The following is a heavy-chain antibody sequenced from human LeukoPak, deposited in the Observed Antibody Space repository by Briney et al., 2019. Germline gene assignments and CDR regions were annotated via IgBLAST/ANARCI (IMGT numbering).Heavy chain of an antibody. V-gene: IGHV1-69*13. CDR2: IIPIFGTA. D-gene: IGHD1-20*01. Sequence: ASVKVSCKASGYTFTSYGISWVRQAPGQGLEWMGGIIPIFGTANYAQKFQGRVTITADESTSTAYMELSSLRSEDTAVYYCARGRVGITGTKGYFDYWGQGTLVTVSS. J-gene: IGHJ4*02. CDR1: GYTFTSYG. CDR3: ARGRVGITGTKGYFDY.